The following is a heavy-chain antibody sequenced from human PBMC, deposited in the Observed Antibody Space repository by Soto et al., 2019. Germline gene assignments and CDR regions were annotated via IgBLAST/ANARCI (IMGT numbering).Heavy chain of an antibody. CDR1: GFTFSSYW. V-gene: IGHV3-74*01. D-gene: IGHD4-4*01. CDR2: INSDGSST. Sequence: PGGSLRLSCAASGFTFSSYWMHWVRQAPGKGLVWVSRINSDGSSTSYADSVKGRFTISRDNAKNTLYLQMNSLRAEDTAVYYCAIPTVTPYYFDYWGQGTQVTVSS. CDR3: AIPTVTPYYFDY. J-gene: IGHJ4*02.